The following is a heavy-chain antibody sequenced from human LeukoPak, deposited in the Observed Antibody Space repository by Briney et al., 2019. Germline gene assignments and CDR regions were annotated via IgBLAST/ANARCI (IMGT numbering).Heavy chain of an antibody. CDR3: ARIEWELLAFDI. Sequence: SETLSLTCTVSGGSISSSSYYWSWIRQPAGKGLEWIGRIYTSGSTNYNPSLKSRVTMSVDTSKNQFSLKLSSVTAADTAVYYCARIEWELLAFDIWGQGTMVTVSS. CDR1: GGSISSSSYY. CDR2: IYTSGST. V-gene: IGHV4-61*02. D-gene: IGHD1-26*01. J-gene: IGHJ3*02.